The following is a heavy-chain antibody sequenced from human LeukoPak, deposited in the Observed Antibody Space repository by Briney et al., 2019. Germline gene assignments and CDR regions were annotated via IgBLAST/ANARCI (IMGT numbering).Heavy chain of an antibody. J-gene: IGHJ4*02. V-gene: IGHV3-53*01. CDR2: IYSGSST. CDR3: AKTAVVITFRFDD. D-gene: IGHD4/OR15-4a*01. CDR1: GFTVSSNY. Sequence: GGSLRLSCAASGFTVSSNYMNWVRQAPGKGLEWVSVIYSGSSTYYADSVRGRFTISRDNSKNTLYLQMNSLRADDTAVYYCAKTAVVITFRFDDWGQGALVTVSS.